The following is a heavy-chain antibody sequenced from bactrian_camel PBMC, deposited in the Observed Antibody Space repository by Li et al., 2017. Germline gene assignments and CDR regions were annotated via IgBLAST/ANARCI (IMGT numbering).Heavy chain of an antibody. CDR3: AAKWSIGGRWQDKNMWNY. CDR1: GYTYNNYC. D-gene: IGHD7*01. J-gene: IGHJ4*01. CDR2: IIIGGGTT. Sequence: VQLVESGGGSVPAGGSLRLSCAASGYTYNNYCMGWFRQAPGKEREGVACIIIGGGTTVYADSVKGRFTISQDNAKRTLYLQMNKLNTEDTAVYYCAAKWSIGGRWQDKNMWNYWGQGTQVTVS. V-gene: IGHV3S1*01.